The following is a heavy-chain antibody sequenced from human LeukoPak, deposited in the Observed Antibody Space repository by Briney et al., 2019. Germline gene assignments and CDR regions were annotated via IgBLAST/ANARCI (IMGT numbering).Heavy chain of an antibody. V-gene: IGHV3-7*01. CDR3: ARDDGNYYGSDVDY. D-gene: IGHD3-10*01. J-gene: IGHJ4*02. CDR2: IKQDGSEK. CDR1: GFTFSSYW. Sequence: GGSLRLSCAASGFTFSSYWVSWVRQAPGKGLEWVANIKQDGSEKYYVDSVKGRFTISRDNAKNSLYLQMNSLRAEDTAVYYCARDDGNYYGSDVDYWGQGTLVTVSS.